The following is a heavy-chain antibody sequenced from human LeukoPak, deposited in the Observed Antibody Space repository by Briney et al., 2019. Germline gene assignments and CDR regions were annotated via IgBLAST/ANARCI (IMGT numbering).Heavy chain of an antibody. Sequence: PGGSLRLSCAASGFTFTTSWMTWVRQAPGKGLEWLCNINPDASTNNYAASVRGRFTFSRDNAKNSLYLHMSSLRAEDTAIYSCARDRAFSTFDYWGRGTLVTVSS. D-gene: IGHD2-2*01. CDR2: INPDASTN. CDR1: GFTFTTSW. CDR3: ARDRAFSTFDY. V-gene: IGHV3-7*01. J-gene: IGHJ4*02.